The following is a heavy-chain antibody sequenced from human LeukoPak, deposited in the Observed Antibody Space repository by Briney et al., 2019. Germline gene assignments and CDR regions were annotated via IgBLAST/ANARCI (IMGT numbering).Heavy chain of an antibody. CDR1: GYTFTSYG. CDR3: ARGGSGWYPHSWFDP. Sequence: GASVKVSCKASGYTFTSYGISWVRQAPGQGLEWMGWISAYNGNTNYAQKPQGRVTMTTDTSTSTAYMELRSLRSDDTAVYYCARGGSGWYPHSWFDPWGQGTLVTVSS. D-gene: IGHD6-19*01. V-gene: IGHV1-18*01. CDR2: ISAYNGNT. J-gene: IGHJ5*02.